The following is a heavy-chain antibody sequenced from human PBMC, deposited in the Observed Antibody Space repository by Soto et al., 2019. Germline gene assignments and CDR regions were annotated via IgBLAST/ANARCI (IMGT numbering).Heavy chain of an antibody. CDR1: GGTSNRFA. Sequence: QVQLVQSGTEVKKPGSSVRVSCKASGGTSNRFAFSWVRQAPGQGLEWMGGSIPIFGTANYAPRFQGRATITEDESTSTGYMELSGLRSADTATYYCATGRGSGGFDSWGQGTQVLVSS. D-gene: IGHD3-16*01. V-gene: IGHV1-69*01. J-gene: IGHJ4*02. CDR3: ATGRGSGGFDS. CDR2: SIPIFGTA.